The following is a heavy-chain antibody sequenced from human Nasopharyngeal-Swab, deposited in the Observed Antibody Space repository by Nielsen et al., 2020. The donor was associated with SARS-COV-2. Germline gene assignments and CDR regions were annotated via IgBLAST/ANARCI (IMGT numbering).Heavy chain of an antibody. V-gene: IGHV1-69*10. Sequence: SVKVSCKTSGGTFSSYGISWFRQAPGQGLEWMGGINPILRITNYAQKFQDRVTITADKSTSTAYMELSSLRSEDTAAYYCARGGWLRRDYYYSYYYMDVWGKWTTVTVSS. CDR1: GGTFSSYG. CDR2: INPILRIT. CDR3: ARGGWLRRDYYYSYYYMDV. J-gene: IGHJ6*03. D-gene: IGHD5-24*01.